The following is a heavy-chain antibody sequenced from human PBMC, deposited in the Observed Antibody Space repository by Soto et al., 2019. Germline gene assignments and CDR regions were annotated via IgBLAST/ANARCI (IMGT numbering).Heavy chain of an antibody. V-gene: IGHV3-9*01. CDR2: ISWNSGSI. Sequence: EVQLVESGGGLVQPGRSLRLSCAASGFTFDDYAMHWVRQAPGKGLEWVSGISWNSGSIGYADSVKGRFTISRDNSKNSLYLQMNSLRAEDTALYYCAKELPRGVLWWPFDIWGQGTMVTVSS. CDR1: GFTFDDYA. D-gene: IGHD5-18*01. J-gene: IGHJ3*02. CDR3: AKELPRGVLWWPFDI.